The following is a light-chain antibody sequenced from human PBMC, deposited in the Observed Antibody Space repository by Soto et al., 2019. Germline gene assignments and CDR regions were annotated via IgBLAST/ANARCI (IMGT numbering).Light chain of an antibody. CDR1: QSINSRH. Sequence: EVVLPQSPGTLSLSPGERATLSCRASQSINSRHLVWYQQKLGQAPRLLIYGASTRAIGIPDRFSGSGSGTDFTLTITRLEPEDFALYYCQHYDNSPLTFGGGTKVEI. J-gene: IGKJ4*01. CDR2: GAS. V-gene: IGKV3-20*01. CDR3: QHYDNSPLT.